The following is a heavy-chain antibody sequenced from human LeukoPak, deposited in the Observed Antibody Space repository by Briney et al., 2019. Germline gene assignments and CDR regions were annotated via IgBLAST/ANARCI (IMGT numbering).Heavy chain of an antibody. CDR2: ISSSGSTI. D-gene: IGHD2-15*01. Sequence: PGGSLRLSCAASGFTFSSYEMNWVRQAPGKGLEWVSYISSSGSTIYHADSVKDRFTISRDNAKNSLYLQMNSLRAEDTAVYYCARPRRYCSGGSCAFGYWGQGTLVTVSS. J-gene: IGHJ4*02. CDR3: ARPRRYCSGGSCAFGY. CDR1: GFTFSSYE. V-gene: IGHV3-48*03.